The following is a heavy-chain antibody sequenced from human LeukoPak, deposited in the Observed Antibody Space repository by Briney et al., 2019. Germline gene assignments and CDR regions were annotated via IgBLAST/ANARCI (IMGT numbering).Heavy chain of an antibody. CDR1: GFSFSDYH. V-gene: IGHV3-23*01. Sequence: GGSLRLSCAASGFSFSDYHMSWIRQAPGKGLEWVSAISDGGSRTYYADSVKGRFTISRDNSTNTLHLQMNSLRAEDTAVYYCAKDARRSSGWYFFDHWGQGTLVTVSS. CDR2: ISDGGSRT. J-gene: IGHJ4*02. CDR3: AKDARRSSGWYFFDH. D-gene: IGHD6-19*01.